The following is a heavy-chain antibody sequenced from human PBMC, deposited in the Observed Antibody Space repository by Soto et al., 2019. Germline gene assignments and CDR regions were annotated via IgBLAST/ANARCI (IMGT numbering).Heavy chain of an antibody. J-gene: IGHJ2*01. V-gene: IGHV3-33*01. Sequence: QVQLVESGGGVVQPGRSLRLSCAASGFTFSSYGMHWVRQAPGTGLEWVAVIWYDGSNKYYADSVKGRFTISRDNSKNTLYLQMNSLRAEDTAVYYCARDRELLGYWYFDLWGRGTLVTVSS. CDR3: ARDRELLGYWYFDL. D-gene: IGHD1-26*01. CDR2: IWYDGSNK. CDR1: GFTFSSYG.